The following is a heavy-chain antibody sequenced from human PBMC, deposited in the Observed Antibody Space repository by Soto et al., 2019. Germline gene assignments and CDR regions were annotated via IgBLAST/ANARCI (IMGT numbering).Heavy chain of an antibody. CDR2: ISYSGTT. D-gene: IGHD3-9*01. CDR3: AADTTGYYPDY. Sequence: QVQLQESGPGLVKPSQTLSLTCTVSGDSIISGSYYWSWIRQLPGKGLEWIGYISYSGTTYYNPSLKSRVIISVDTSKNQFSLKLSSVTAADTAVYYCAADTTGYYPDYWGLGTLVTVSS. CDR1: GDSIISGSYY. J-gene: IGHJ4*02. V-gene: IGHV4-31*03.